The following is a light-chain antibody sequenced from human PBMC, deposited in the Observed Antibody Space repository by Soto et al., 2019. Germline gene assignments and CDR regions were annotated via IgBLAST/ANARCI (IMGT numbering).Light chain of an antibody. CDR2: AAS. J-gene: IGKJ1*01. V-gene: IGKV1-8*01. CDR3: QQYNSYSQT. CDR1: QGISSY. Sequence: AIRMTQSPSSFSASTGDRVTITCRASQGISSYLAWYQQKPGKAPKLLIYAASTLQSGVPSRFSGSGSGTEFTLTISSLQPEDFATYYCQQYNSYSQTFGQGTKVEIK.